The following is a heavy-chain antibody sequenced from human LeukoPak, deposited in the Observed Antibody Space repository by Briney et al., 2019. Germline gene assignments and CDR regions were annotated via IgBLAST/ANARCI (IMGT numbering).Heavy chain of an antibody. CDR3: AKSGAGRYDY. Sequence: GGSLRLSCAASGFTFSMYAMHWVRQAPGKGLEYVSAISSNGGSTYYANSVKGRFSISRDNSKNTLFLQMNSLRADDTAVYYCAKSGAGRYDYWGQGTLVTVSS. CDR1: GFTFSMYA. V-gene: IGHV3-64*01. J-gene: IGHJ4*02. CDR2: ISSNGGST. D-gene: IGHD5-12*01.